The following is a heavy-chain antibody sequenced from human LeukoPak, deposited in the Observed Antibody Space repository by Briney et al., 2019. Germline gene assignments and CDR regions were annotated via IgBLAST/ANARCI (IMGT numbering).Heavy chain of an antibody. CDR2: FDPEDGET. CDR3: ATDLGVRGVPIDY. D-gene: IGHD3-10*01. J-gene: IGHJ4*02. V-gene: IGHV1-24*01. Sequence: ASVKVSCKVSGYTLTELSMHWVRQAPGKGLEWMGGFDPEDGETIYAQKFQGRVTMTEVTSTDTAYMELSSLRSEDTAVYYCATDLGVRGVPIDYWGQGTLVTVSS. CDR1: GYTLTELS.